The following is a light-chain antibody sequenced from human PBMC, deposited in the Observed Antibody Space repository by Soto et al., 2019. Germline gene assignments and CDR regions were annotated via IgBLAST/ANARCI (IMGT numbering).Light chain of an antibody. CDR3: QKYNSAPSIT. CDR2: AAS. Sequence: DIQMTQSPSSLSASVGDRVTITCRASQGISNYLAWYQQKPGKVPKLLIYAASTLQSGAPSRFSGSGSGTDFTLTISSLQPEDVATYYCQKYNSAPSITFGQGTRLEIK. CDR1: QGISNY. J-gene: IGKJ5*01. V-gene: IGKV1-27*01.